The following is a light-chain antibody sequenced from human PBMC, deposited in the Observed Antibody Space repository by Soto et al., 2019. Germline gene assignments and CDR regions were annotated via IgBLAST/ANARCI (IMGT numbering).Light chain of an antibody. V-gene: IGLV1-44*01. CDR3: AAWDDSLSGHFV. Sequence: QSVLTQPPSASGTPGQRVTISCSGSSSNIGTNTVSWYQHLPGTAPKLLIYNNNQRPSGVPDRFSGSKSGTSASLAISGPQSEDEADYYCAAWDDSLSGHFVFGTGTKLTVL. CDR1: SSNIGTNT. CDR2: NNN. J-gene: IGLJ1*01.